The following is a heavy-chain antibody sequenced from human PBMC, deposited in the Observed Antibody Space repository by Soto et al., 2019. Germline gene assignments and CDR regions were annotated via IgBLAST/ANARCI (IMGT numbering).Heavy chain of an antibody. J-gene: IGHJ4*02. Sequence: ASVKVSCKASGYTFTSYAMHWVRQAPGQRLEWMGWINAGNGNTKYSQKFQGRVTITRDTSTSTAYMELSSLRSEDTAVYYCARGGITGTPTQNWGQGTLVTVSS. CDR1: GYTFTSYA. CDR2: INAGNGNT. V-gene: IGHV1-3*01. D-gene: IGHD1-20*01. CDR3: ARGGITGTPTQN.